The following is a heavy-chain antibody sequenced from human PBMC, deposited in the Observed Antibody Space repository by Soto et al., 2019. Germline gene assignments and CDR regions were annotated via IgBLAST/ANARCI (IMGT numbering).Heavy chain of an antibody. J-gene: IGHJ6*02. V-gene: IGHV3-30-3*01. CDR3: ARELHSYYDFWSGYWRYYGMDV. CDR1: GFTFSSYA. D-gene: IGHD3-3*01. CDR2: ISYDGSNK. Sequence: QTGGSLRLSCAASGFTFSSYAMHWVRQAPGKGLEWVAVISYDGSNKYYADSVKGRFTISRDNSKNTLCLQMNSLRAEDTAVYYCARELHSYYDFWSGYWRYYGMDVWGQGTTVTVSS.